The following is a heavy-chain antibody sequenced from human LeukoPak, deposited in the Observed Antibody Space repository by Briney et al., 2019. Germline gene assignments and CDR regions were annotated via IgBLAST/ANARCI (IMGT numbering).Heavy chain of an antibody. J-gene: IGHJ5*02. CDR2: ISYDGSNK. Sequence: PGGSLRLSCAASGFTFSSYGMHWVRQAPGKGLEWVAVISYDGSNKYYADSVKGRFTISRDNAKNSLYLQMNSLRAEDTAVYYCARVGIGYCSSTSCHNWFDPWGQGTLVTVSS. CDR3: ARVGIGYCSSTSCHNWFDP. V-gene: IGHV3-30*03. CDR1: GFTFSSYG. D-gene: IGHD2-2*01.